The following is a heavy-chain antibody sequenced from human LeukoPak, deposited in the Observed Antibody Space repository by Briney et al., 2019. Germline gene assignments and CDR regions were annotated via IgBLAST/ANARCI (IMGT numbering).Heavy chain of an antibody. CDR2: INPNTGVT. CDR3: ARDRTTVTTGYYGMDV. V-gene: IGHV1-2*02. D-gene: IGHD4-17*01. CDR1: GYTFTRYY. J-gene: IGHJ6*02. Sequence: ASVTVSYKPSGYTFTRYYMHWVRQAPGQGLEWMGWINPNTGVTNYAQKFQGRVTLTRDTSIITAYMELTRLRSDDTAVYYCARDRTTVTTGYYGMDVWGQGTTVTVSS.